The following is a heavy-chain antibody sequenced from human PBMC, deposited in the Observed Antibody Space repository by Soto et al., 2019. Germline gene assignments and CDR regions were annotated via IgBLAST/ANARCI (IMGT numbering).Heavy chain of an antibody. CDR1: GGSISSGGYY. J-gene: IGHJ4*02. Sequence: PSETLSLTCTVSGGSISSGGYYWSWIRQHPGKGLEWIGYIYYSGSTYYNPSLKSRVTISVDTSKNQFSLKLSSVTAADTAVYYCARVGYYDSSGTTNYFDYWGQGTLVTVSS. D-gene: IGHD3-22*01. CDR2: IYYSGST. CDR3: ARVGYYDSSGTTNYFDY. V-gene: IGHV4-31*03.